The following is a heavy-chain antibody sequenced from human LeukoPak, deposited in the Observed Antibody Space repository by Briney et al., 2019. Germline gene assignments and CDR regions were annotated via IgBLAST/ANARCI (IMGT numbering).Heavy chain of an antibody. CDR1: GGSIIVAGYS. CDR3: ARGYGDNSGAFDI. Sequence: PSQTLSLTCAVSGGSIIVAGYSWSWIRQPPGKGLEWIGYIYHTGRTSYNPSLKSRVTISVDRSKNQFSLKLNSVTAADTAVYYCARGYGDNSGAFDIWGQGTMVTVSS. V-gene: IGHV4-30-2*01. D-gene: IGHD4-23*01. J-gene: IGHJ3*02. CDR2: IYHTGRT.